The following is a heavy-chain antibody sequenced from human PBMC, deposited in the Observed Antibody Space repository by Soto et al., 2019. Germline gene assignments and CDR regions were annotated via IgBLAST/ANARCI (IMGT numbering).Heavy chain of an antibody. CDR1: GYTFTSYA. J-gene: IGHJ4*02. V-gene: IGHV1-8*01. Sequence: QVQLVQSGAEVKKPGASVKVSCKASGYTFTSYAINWVRQATGQGLEWMGWMNPNSGNTGYAQKLQGRVTMTRNTSISTAYMELSSLRSEDTAVYYCARGGRSDYGDYDFDYWDQGTLVTVSS. D-gene: IGHD4-17*01. CDR3: ARGGRSDYGDYDFDY. CDR2: MNPNSGNT.